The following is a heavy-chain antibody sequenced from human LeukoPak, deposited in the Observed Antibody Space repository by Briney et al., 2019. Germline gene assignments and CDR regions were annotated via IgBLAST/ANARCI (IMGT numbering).Heavy chain of an antibody. V-gene: IGHV4-30-2*01. CDR1: GVSISSGGYY. CDR3: ARFVVEDGGNSDWFDP. CDR2: IYHSGST. D-gene: IGHD4-23*01. Sequence: SETLSLTCTVSGVSISSGGYYWIWLRQPPGKGLEGSGYIYHSGSTYYNPSLKSRVTISVDRSKNQFSLKLSSVTAADTAVYYCARFVVEDGGNSDWFDPWGQGTLVTVSS. J-gene: IGHJ5*02.